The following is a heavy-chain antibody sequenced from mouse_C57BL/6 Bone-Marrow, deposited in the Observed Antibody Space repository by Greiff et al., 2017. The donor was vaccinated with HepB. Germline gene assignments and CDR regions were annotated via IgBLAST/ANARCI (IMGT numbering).Heavy chain of an antibody. CDR2: IHPNSGST. J-gene: IGHJ2*01. Sequence: QVQLQQSGAELVKPGASVKLSCKASGYTFTSYWMHWVKQRPGQGLEWIGMIHPNSGSTNYNEKFKSKATLTVYKYSSTAYMQLSSLTSEDSAVYYCARPYYYGSRSFDYWGQGTTLTVSS. CDR1: GYTFTSYW. D-gene: IGHD1-1*01. V-gene: IGHV1-64*01. CDR3: ARPYYYGSRSFDY.